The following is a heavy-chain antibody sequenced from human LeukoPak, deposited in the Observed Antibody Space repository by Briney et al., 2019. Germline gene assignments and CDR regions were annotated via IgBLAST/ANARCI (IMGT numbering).Heavy chain of an antibody. CDR3: ARDEYSSSQYFDY. Sequence: GGSLRLSCAASGFTFSSHGMHWVRQAPGKGLEWVAVIWYDGSNTYYADSVKGRFAISRDNAKNTLYLQMNSLRAEDTAVYYCARDEYSSSQYFDYWGQGTLVTVSS. D-gene: IGHD6-6*01. J-gene: IGHJ4*02. CDR1: GFTFSSHG. V-gene: IGHV3-33*01. CDR2: IWYDGSNT.